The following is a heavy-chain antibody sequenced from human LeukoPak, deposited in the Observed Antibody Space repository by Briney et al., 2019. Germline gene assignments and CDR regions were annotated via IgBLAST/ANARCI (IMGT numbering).Heavy chain of an antibody. Sequence: GASVKVSCTASGYTFTGYYMHWVRQAPGQGLEWMGWINPNSGGTNYAQKFQGRVTMTRDTSISTAYMELSRLRSDDTAVYYCARMERFSPEYYFDYWGQGTLVTVSS. CDR1: GYTFTGYY. D-gene: IGHD3-3*01. CDR2: INPNSGGT. V-gene: IGHV1-2*02. J-gene: IGHJ4*02. CDR3: ARMERFSPEYYFDY.